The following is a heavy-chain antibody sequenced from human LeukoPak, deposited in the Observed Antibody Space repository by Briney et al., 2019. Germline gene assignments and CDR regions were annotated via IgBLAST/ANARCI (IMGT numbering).Heavy chain of an antibody. Sequence: SETLSLTCAVYGGSFSGYYWSWIRQPPGKGLEWIGEINHSGSTNYNPSLKSRVTISVGTSKNQFSLKLSSVTAADTAVYYCARARAYYYDSSGYYSTVQIDYWGQGTLVTVSS. CDR1: GGSFSGYY. J-gene: IGHJ4*02. CDR3: ARARAYYYDSSGYYSTVQIDY. CDR2: INHSGST. V-gene: IGHV4-34*01. D-gene: IGHD3-22*01.